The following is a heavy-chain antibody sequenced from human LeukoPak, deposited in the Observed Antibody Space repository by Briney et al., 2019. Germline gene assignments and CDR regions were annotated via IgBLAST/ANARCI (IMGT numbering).Heavy chain of an antibody. D-gene: IGHD1-1*01. J-gene: IGHJ4*02. CDR1: GGSITSLS. CDR3: ASPQTVGSLSPQGY. V-gene: IGHV4-59*11. CDR2: MYHTGKA. Sequence: PPQTLSLTCTVAGGSITSLSWIWIRQPPGKGLEWIGEMYHTGKANNNPALKSRVTTTLDASKNQISLRLSSVTAADTAVYYCASPQTVGSLSPQGYWGPGILVTVSS.